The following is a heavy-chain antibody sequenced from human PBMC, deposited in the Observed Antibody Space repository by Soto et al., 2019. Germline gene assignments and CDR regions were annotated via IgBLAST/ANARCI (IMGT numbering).Heavy chain of an antibody. J-gene: IGHJ2*01. CDR1: GGSISSSNW. V-gene: IGHV4-4*02. D-gene: IGHD2-2*01. CDR2: IYHSGST. CDR3: ASALVVSGAMGTSSVAYCCCDL. Sequence: QVQLQESGPGLVKPSGTLSLTCAVSGGSISSSNWWSWVRQPPGKGLEWIGEIYHSGSTNYNPSLKRRVNVSVDMFKEQISLTLSSVTPAAAAMYYCASALVVSGAMGTSSVAYCCCDLWGRGTLVTVSS.